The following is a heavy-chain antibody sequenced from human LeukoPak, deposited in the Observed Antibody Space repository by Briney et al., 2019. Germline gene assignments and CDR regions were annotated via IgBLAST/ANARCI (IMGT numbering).Heavy chain of an antibody. Sequence: PGGSLRLSCAASGFTFSSYGMHWVRQAPGKGLEGVAVIWYDGSNKYYAASVKGRFTISRDNSKNTLYLQMNSLRAEDTAVYYCAKGGSSFDYWGQGTLVTVSS. CDR3: AKGGSSFDY. CDR2: IWYDGSNK. CDR1: GFTFSSYG. V-gene: IGHV3-33*06. D-gene: IGHD6-13*01. J-gene: IGHJ4*02.